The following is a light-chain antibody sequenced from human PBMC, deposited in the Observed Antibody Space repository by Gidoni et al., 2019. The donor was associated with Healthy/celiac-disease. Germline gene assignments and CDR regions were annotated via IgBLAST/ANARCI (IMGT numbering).Light chain of an antibody. CDR3: QQYGSSPPIT. J-gene: IGKJ4*01. V-gene: IGKV3-20*01. CDR1: QSVSSSY. CDR2: GAS. Sequence: IVLTQSPGTLSLPPGERATLSCRASQSVSSSYLAWYQQKPGQAPRLLIYGASSRATGSPDRFSGSGSGTDFTLTISRLEPEDFAVYYCQQYGSSPPITFGGGTKVEIK.